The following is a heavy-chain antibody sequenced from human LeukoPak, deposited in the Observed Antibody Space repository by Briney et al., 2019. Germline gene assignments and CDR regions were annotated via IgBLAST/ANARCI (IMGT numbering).Heavy chain of an antibody. CDR2: SNCKSGAT. D-gene: IGHD3-22*01. CDR1: EYTFTDYY. CDR3: ARQSLYYYETLDAFDI. J-gene: IGHJ3*02. V-gene: IGHV1-2*02. Sequence: GASVKVSCKASEYTFTDYYSHWMRQAPGQGLEWMGWSNCKSGATSYAQKFRGRVTMTKDRPIRTAYMELSRLKSDDTAVYYCARQSLYYYETLDAFDIWGQGTVVTVFS.